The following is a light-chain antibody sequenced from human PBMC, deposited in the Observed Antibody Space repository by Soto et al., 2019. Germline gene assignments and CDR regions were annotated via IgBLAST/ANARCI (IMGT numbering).Light chain of an antibody. CDR1: NSNIGAHYD. CDR3: QSFDSRLTTHWV. V-gene: IGLV1-40*01. CDR2: GTT. J-gene: IGLJ3*02. Sequence: QSVLTQPPSVSGAPGQRVTISCTGSNSNIGAHYDVHWYQQLPGKAPKVLIYGTTNRPSGVPDRFSGSRSGSSASLAITGLQAEDEADYYCQSFDSRLTTHWVFGGGTKLTVL.